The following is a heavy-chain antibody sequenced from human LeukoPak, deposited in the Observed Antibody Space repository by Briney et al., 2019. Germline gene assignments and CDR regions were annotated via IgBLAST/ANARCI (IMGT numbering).Heavy chain of an antibody. CDR1: GGTFSSYA. CDR3: ARVTMVRGFFDY. J-gene: IGHJ4*02. CDR2: IIPIFGTA. D-gene: IGHD3-10*01. V-gene: IGHV1-69*13. Sequence: SVTVSCKASGGTFSSYAISWVRQAPGQGLEWMGGIIPIFGTANYAQKFQGRVTITADESTSTAYMELSSLRSEDTAVYYCARVTMVRGFFDYWGQGTLVTVSS.